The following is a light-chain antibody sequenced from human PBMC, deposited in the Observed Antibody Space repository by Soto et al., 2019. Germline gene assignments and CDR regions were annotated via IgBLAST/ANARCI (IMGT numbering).Light chain of an antibody. CDR3: QQANSFPRT. CDR2: AAS. V-gene: IGKV1-39*01. J-gene: IGKJ1*01. CDR1: RSISRY. Sequence: DIQMTQSPSSLSASVGDRVNMTCRASRSISRYLSWYQQKPGKAPNLLIYAASSLQSGVPSRFSGAGSGTDFTLTIANLHPEDFAIYFCQQANSFPRTFGQGTKVDIK.